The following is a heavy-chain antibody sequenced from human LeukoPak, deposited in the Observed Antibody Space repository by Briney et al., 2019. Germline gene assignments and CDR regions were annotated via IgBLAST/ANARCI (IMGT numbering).Heavy chain of an antibody. D-gene: IGHD3-10*01. J-gene: IGHJ4*02. CDR3: ARGQDYYGSGSLFDY. CDR2: IYYSGST. Sequence: SETLSLTCTVSGGSISSYYWSWTRQPPGKGLEWIGYIYYSGSTNYNPSLKSRVTVSVDTSKNQFSLKLSSVTAADTAVYYCARGQDYYGSGSLFDYWGQGTLVTVSS. V-gene: IGHV4-59*01. CDR1: GGSISSYY.